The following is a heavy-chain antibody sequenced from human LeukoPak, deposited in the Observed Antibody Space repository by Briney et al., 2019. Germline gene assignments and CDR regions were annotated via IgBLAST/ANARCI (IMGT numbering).Heavy chain of an antibody. J-gene: IGHJ5*02. CDR1: GFSFGNYA. V-gene: IGHV3-23*01. CDR3: ARGRGGDDGNNWFDP. Sequence: GGSLRLSCAASGFSFGNYAMTWVRQAPGKGLEWVSVIGGSGDTTYYADSVKGRFTISRDNSKNTLYLQMNSLRAEDTAVYYCARGRGGDDGNNWFDPWGQGTLVTVSS. CDR2: IGGSGDTT. D-gene: IGHD2-21*02.